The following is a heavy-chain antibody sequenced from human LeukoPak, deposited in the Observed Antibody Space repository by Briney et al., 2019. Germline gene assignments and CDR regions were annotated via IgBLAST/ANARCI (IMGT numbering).Heavy chain of an antibody. CDR1: GFTFSSYG. CDR3: AKGSRYTAMVQGGY. CDR2: ISYDGSNK. J-gene: IGHJ4*02. Sequence: GGSLRLSCAASGFTFSSYGMHWVRQAPGKGLEWVAVISYDGSNKYYADSVKGRFTISRDNSKNTLYLQMNSLRAEDTAVYYCAKGSRYTAMVQGGYWGQGTLVTVSS. V-gene: IGHV3-30*18. D-gene: IGHD5-18*01.